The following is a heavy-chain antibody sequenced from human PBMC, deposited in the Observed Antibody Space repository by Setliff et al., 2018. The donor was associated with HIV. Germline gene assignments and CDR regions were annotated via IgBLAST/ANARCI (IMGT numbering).Heavy chain of an antibody. V-gene: IGHV3-13*01. CDR2: IGTAGDT. Sequence: GSLRLSCAAFVFTFNNYGMNWVRQATGKGLEWVSGIGTAGDTYYSGSVKGRITISRENAKNSFYLQMNSLRAEDTAVYYCAKQTVSSSWSNWFDPWGQGTLVTVSS. CDR1: VFTFNNYG. CDR3: AKQTVSSSWSNWFDP. D-gene: IGHD6-13*01. J-gene: IGHJ5*02.